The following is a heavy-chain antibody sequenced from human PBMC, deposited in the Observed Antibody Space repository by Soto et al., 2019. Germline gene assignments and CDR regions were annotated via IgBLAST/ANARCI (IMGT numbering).Heavy chain of an antibody. CDR3: GKDQGSSWYDTDY. Sequence: GGSLRLSCAAPGFTFRRYSMNWVRQASGKGLEWVGRIRSKGNSYATEYAASVKGRFTISRDNSKNTLYLQMNSLRAEDTAVYYCGKDQGSSWYDTDYWGQGT. V-gene: IGHV3-73*01. D-gene: IGHD6-13*01. CDR2: IRSKGNSYAT. J-gene: IGHJ4*02. CDR1: GFTFRRYS.